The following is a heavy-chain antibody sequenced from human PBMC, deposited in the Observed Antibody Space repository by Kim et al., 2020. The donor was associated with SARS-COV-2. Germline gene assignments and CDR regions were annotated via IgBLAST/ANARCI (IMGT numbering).Heavy chain of an antibody. V-gene: IGHV4-59*09. Sequence: LKSRVTIAVDTSKNQFSLKLSAVTAADTAVYYCARGRTIFGVVTSPFDCWGQGTLVTVSS. CDR3: ARGRTIFGVVTSPFDC. D-gene: IGHD3-3*01. J-gene: IGHJ4*02.